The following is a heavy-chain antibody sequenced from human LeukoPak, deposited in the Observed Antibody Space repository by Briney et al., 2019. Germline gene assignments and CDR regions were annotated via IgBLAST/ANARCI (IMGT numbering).Heavy chain of an antibody. V-gene: IGHV3-11*04. D-gene: IGHD3-10*01. CDR3: ASRFHGSGSYYNDYYMDV. CDR1: GFTFSDYY. Sequence: GGSLRLSCAASGFTFSDYYMSWIRQAPGKGLEWVSYISSSGSTIYYADSVKGRFTISRDNAKNSLYLQMNSLRAEDTAVYYCASRFHGSGSYYNDYYMDVWGKGTTVTVSS. CDR2: ISSSGSTI. J-gene: IGHJ6*03.